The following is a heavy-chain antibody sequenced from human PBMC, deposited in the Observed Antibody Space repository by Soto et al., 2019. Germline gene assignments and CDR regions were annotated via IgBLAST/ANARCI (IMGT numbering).Heavy chain of an antibody. CDR3: AKSTINCSGGSCYSRGLYYFDY. D-gene: IGHD2-15*01. J-gene: IGHJ4*02. CDR2: ISGSGGST. V-gene: IGHV3-23*01. Sequence: GGSLRLSCAASGFTFSSYAMSWVRQAPGKGLEWVSAISGSGGSTYYADSVKGRFTISRDNSKNTLYLQMNSLRAEDTAVYYCAKSTINCSGGSCYSRGLYYFDYWGQGTLVTVSS. CDR1: GFTFSSYA.